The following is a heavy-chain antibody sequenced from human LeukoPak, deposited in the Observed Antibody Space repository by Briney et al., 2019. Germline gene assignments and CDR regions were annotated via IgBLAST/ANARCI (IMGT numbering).Heavy chain of an antibody. CDR1: GFTFSSYA. V-gene: IGHV3-30-3*01. CDR2: ISYDGSNK. Sequence: GGSLRLSCAASGFTFSSYAMHWVRQAPGKGLEWVAVISYDGSNKYYEDSVKGRFTISRDNSKNTLYLQMNSLRAEDTAVYYCARDESILSLGYYFDYWGQGTLVTVSS. J-gene: IGHJ4*02. D-gene: IGHD6-6*01. CDR3: ARDESILSLGYYFDY.